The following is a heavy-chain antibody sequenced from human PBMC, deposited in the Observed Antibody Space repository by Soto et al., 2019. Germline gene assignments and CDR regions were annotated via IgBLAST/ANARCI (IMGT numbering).Heavy chain of an antibody. D-gene: IGHD2-15*01. J-gene: IGHJ4*02. CDR3: AKGPYLGYCSGGSCYWDY. V-gene: IGHV3-23*01. CDR2: ISGSGGST. CDR1: GFTFSSYA. Sequence: GGSLRLSCAASGFTFSSYAMSWVRQAPGKGLEWVSAISGSGGSTYYADSVKGRFTISRDNSKNTLYLQMNSLRAEDTAVYYCAKGPYLGYCSGGSCYWDYWGQGTLVTVSS.